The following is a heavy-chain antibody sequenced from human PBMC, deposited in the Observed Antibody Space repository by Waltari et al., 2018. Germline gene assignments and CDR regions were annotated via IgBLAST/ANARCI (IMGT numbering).Heavy chain of an antibody. V-gene: IGHV3-15*01. CDR1: GFTFSNAW. CDR2: IKSKTDGGTT. D-gene: IGHD3-22*01. Sequence: EVQLVESGGGLVKPGGSLRLSCAASGFTFSNAWMNWVRQAPGKGLEWVGRIKSKTDGGTTDYAAPVKGRFTISRDDSKNTLYLQMNSLKTEDTAVYYCTTDLPYDYDSSGYLGPFDYWGQGTLVTVSS. CDR3: TTDLPYDYDSSGYLGPFDY. J-gene: IGHJ4*02.